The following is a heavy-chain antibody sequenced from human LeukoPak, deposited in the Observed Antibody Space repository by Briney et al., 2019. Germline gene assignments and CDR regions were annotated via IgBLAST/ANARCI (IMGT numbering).Heavy chain of an antibody. Sequence: GESLKISCQGSGSRFTSYWIGWVRQLPGKGLEWMGIIYPGDSDTRYSPSFQGQVTISADKSISTAYLQWSSLKASDPAMYYCARGGYCSSTSCSYNWFDPWGQGTLVTVSS. CDR3: ARGGYCSSTSCSYNWFDP. V-gene: IGHV5-51*01. J-gene: IGHJ5*02. D-gene: IGHD2-2*01. CDR2: IYPGDSDT. CDR1: GSRFTSYW.